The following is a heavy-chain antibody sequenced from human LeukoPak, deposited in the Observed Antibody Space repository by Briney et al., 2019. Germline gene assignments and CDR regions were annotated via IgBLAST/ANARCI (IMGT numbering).Heavy chain of an antibody. J-gene: IGHJ6*02. CDR3: ARLGAAAGHFYYYGLDV. CDR1: GGSVSSGSYY. D-gene: IGHD6-13*01. Sequence: PSETLSLTCTVSGGSVSSGSYYWSWIRQPPGKGLEWIGYIYYSGSTNYNPSLKSRATISVDTSKNQFSLKLTSVTAADTAVYYCARLGAAAGHFYYYGLDVWGQGTTVTVSS. V-gene: IGHV4-61*01. CDR2: IYYSGST.